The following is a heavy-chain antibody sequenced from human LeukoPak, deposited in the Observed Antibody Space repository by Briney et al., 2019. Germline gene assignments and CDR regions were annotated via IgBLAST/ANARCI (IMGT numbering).Heavy chain of an antibody. J-gene: IGHJ5*01. CDR2: ISGSGDRT. Sequence: GGSLRLSCAASGFTFSSYAMSWVRQAPGKGLEWVSTISGSGDRTYYADSVKGRFTISRDNSKNTLFLHMNSLRAEDTAVYSCAKGYCGSGSYGWFDYWGQGTLVTVSS. CDR3: AKGYCGSGSYGWFDY. V-gene: IGHV3-23*01. CDR1: GFTFSSYA. D-gene: IGHD3-10*01.